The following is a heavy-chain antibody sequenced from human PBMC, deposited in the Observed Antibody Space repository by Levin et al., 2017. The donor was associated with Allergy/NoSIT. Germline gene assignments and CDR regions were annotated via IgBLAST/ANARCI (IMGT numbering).Heavy chain of an antibody. J-gene: IGHJ5*02. CDR2: ISYDGSNK. D-gene: IGHD6-19*01. V-gene: IGHV3-30*18. Sequence: GGSLRLSCAASGFTFSSYGMHWVRQAPGKGLEWVAVISYDGSNKYYADSVKGRFTISRDNSKNTLYLQMNSLRAEDTAVCYCAKASGYSSGDNWFDPWGQGTLVTVSS. CDR1: GFTFSSYG. CDR3: AKASGYSSGDNWFDP.